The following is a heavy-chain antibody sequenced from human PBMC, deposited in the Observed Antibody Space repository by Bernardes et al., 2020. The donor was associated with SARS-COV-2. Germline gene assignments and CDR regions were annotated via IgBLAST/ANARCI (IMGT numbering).Heavy chain of an antibody. D-gene: IGHD5-12*01. J-gene: IGHJ6*02. V-gene: IGHV3-74*03. CDR3: AREEGYVLGLSYHYYGMDV. Sequence: GSLRLSCAASGFTVSVYWMHWVRQAPGKGLVWVARVNSDGSRITYADSVKGRFTISRDNAKNTLYLQMNSLSAEDTAVYYCAREEGYVLGLSYHYYGMDVWGQGTTVTVSS. CDR2: VNSDGSRI. CDR1: GFTVSVYW.